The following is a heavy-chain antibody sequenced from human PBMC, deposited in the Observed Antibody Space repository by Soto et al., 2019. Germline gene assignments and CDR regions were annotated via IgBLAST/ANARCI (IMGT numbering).Heavy chain of an antibody. Sequence: QVQLVESGGGVVQPGRSLRLSCAASGFTFSSYAMHWVRQAPGKGLEWVAVISYDGSNKYYADSVKGRFTISRDNSKNTLYLQMNSLRAEDTAVYYCARDENLLWFRESHFDYWGQGTLVTVSS. CDR1: GFTFSSYA. D-gene: IGHD3-10*01. CDR3: ARDENLLWFRESHFDY. V-gene: IGHV3-30-3*01. CDR2: ISYDGSNK. J-gene: IGHJ4*02.